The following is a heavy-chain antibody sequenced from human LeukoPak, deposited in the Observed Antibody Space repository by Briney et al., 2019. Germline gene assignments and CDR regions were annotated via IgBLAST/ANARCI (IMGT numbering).Heavy chain of an antibody. D-gene: IGHD6-13*01. V-gene: IGHV3-30*02. CDR2: IRFDGSNK. CDR3: AKERRSSSWSYYFDY. J-gene: IGHJ4*02. Sequence: PGGSLRLSCAASGFTFSGYGIHWVRQAPGKGLGGVAFIRFDGSNKSCADSVKGRFTISRDNSQNTLYLQMNSLRAEDTAVYYCAKERRSSSWSYYFDYWGQGTLVTVSS. CDR1: GFTFSGYG.